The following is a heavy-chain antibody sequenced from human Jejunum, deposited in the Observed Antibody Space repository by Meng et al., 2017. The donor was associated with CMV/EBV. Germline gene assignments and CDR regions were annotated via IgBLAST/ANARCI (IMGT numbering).Heavy chain of an antibody. CDR2: LSGPGGST. J-gene: IGHJ3*02. D-gene: IGHD1-14*01. V-gene: IGHV3-23*01. CDR1: GFTFSSYA. CDR3: ARVGTYQLAFDI. Sequence: EVQLLESGGGLVQPGXSLRLACAASGFTFSSYAMSWVRQAPGKGLEWVSTLSGPGGSTYYANSVKGRFTISRDNSKNTLYLQMNSLRAEDTAVYYCARVGTYQLAFDIWGQGTMVTVSS.